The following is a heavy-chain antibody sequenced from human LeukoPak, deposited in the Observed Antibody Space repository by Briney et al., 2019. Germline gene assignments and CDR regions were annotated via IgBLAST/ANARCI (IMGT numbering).Heavy chain of an antibody. CDR2: ISTSSSYI. V-gene: IGHV3-21*04. CDR3: AKGKWLVPGGDAFDI. J-gene: IGHJ3*02. CDR1: GFSFSSYS. D-gene: IGHD6-19*01. Sequence: GGSLRLSCAASGFSFSSYSTNWVRQAPGEGLEWVSSISTSSSYIYYADSVKGRFTISRDNSKNTLYLQMNSLRAEDTAVYYCAKGKWLVPGGDAFDIWGQGTMVTVSS.